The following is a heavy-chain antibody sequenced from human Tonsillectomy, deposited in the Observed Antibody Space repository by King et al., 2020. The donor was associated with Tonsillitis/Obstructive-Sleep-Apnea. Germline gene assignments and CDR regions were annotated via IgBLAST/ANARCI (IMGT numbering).Heavy chain of an antibody. CDR1: GFTFSSYG. D-gene: IGHD2-2*01. CDR3: ARSLTAVPSFDY. J-gene: IGHJ4*02. Sequence: QLVQSGGGVVQPGRSLRLSCAASGFTFSSYGMHWVRQAPGKGLEWVAGIWYDGSNKYYADSVKGRFTIPRDNSKNTLYLQMNSLRAEDTAVYYCARSLTAVPSFDYWGQGTLVTVSS. V-gene: IGHV3-33*01. CDR2: IWYDGSNK.